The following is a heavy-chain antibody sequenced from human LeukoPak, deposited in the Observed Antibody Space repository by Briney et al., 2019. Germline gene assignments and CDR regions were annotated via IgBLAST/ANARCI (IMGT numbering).Heavy chain of an antibody. Sequence: PGGSLRLSCAASGFTFSSYAMHWVRQAPGKGLEGVAVISYDGSNKYYADSVKGRFTISRDNSKNTLYLQMNSLRAEDTAVYYCARDSHYYDSSGYYYVWGQGTLVTVSS. CDR2: ISYDGSNK. CDR1: GFTFSSYA. V-gene: IGHV3-30-3*01. J-gene: IGHJ4*02. CDR3: ARDSHYYDSSGYYYV. D-gene: IGHD3-22*01.